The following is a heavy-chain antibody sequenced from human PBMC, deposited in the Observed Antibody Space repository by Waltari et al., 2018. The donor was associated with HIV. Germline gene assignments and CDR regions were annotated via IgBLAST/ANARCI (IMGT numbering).Heavy chain of an antibody. Sequence: QVQLVQSGAEGKKPGASVKVSCKAAGYTFTRYGISGVRQAPGQGLEWMGWISAYNGNRNYAQKFQGRVTMTTDTSTITAYMELRSLRSDDTAVYYCARYPEAFDWLLGPYYFDSWGQGTLVTVSS. V-gene: IGHV1-18*01. CDR1: GYTFTRYG. J-gene: IGHJ4*02. CDR3: ARYPEAFDWLLGPYYFDS. D-gene: IGHD3-9*01. CDR2: ISAYNGNR.